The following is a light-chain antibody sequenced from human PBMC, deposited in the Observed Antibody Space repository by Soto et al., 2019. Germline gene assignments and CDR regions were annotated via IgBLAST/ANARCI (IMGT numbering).Light chain of an antibody. CDR2: DVR. Sequence: QSALTQPASVSGSPGQSITISCTGTSSDVGAFNFVSRYQQHPGKAPKLMIYDVRHRPSGVSDRFSGSKSGNTASLTIYGLQAEDEADYYCTSHTTTSPPVLFGGGTKLTVL. J-gene: IGLJ2*01. V-gene: IGLV2-14*03. CDR1: SSDVGAFNF. CDR3: TSHTTTSPPVL.